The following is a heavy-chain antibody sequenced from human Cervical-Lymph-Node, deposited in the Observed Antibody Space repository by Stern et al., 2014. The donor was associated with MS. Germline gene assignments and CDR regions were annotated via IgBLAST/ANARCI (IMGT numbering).Heavy chain of an antibody. CDR1: GFTFSTSD. Sequence: LVEYVGGVVQPGRSLRLYCAASGFTFSTSDMHWVRHATGTGLDWVTFISTDGRNKYYAYSVKGRFPVSRDNSKNTLYLQMNSLRPEDTAVYYCANGPPFEYWGQGTLVTVSS. D-gene: IGHD3/OR15-3a*01. J-gene: IGHJ4*02. V-gene: IGHV3-30*18. CDR3: ANGPPFEY. CDR2: ISTDGRNK.